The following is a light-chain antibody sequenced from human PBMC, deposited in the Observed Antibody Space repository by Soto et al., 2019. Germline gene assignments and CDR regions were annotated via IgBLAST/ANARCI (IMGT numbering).Light chain of an antibody. CDR3: ATWDDSLNGPV. Sequence: QSVLTQPPSASGTPGQRVTISCSGSSSNLGDNTVNWYQQLPGTAPKLLIYRNNRRPSEVPDRFSGCKSGTSASLAISGLQSDDEADYYCATWDDSLNGPVFGGGTKLTVL. CDR1: SSNLGDNT. J-gene: IGLJ3*02. V-gene: IGLV1-44*01. CDR2: RNN.